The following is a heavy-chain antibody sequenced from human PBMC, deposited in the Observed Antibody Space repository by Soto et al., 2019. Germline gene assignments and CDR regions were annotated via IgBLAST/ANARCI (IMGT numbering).Heavy chain of an antibody. V-gene: IGHV1-2*04. CDR1: GYTFTGFY. CDR3: ARSDRLGELSPPGGDLFDY. CDR2: INPNSGGT. D-gene: IGHD3-16*02. Sequence: ASVKVSCKASGYTFTGFYMHWVRQAPGQGLEWMGWINPNSGGTNYAQKFQGWVTMTRDTSISTAYMELSRLRSDDTAVYYCARSDRLGELSPPGGDLFDYWGQGTLVTVSS. J-gene: IGHJ4*02.